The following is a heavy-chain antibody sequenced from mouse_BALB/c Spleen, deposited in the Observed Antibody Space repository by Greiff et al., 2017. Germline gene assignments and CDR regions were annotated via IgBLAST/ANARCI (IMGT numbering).Heavy chain of an antibody. D-gene: IGHD2-1*01. CDR3: ARRGDYGNLMDY. J-gene: IGHJ4*01. Sequence: DVKLVESGGGLVQPGGSLKLSCAASGFTFSSYTMSWVRQTPEKRLEWVAYISNGGGSTYYPDTVKGRFTISRDNAKNTLYLQMSSLKSEDTAMYYCARRGDYGNLMDYWGQGTSVTVSS. V-gene: IGHV5-12-2*01. CDR2: ISNGGGST. CDR1: GFTFSSYT.